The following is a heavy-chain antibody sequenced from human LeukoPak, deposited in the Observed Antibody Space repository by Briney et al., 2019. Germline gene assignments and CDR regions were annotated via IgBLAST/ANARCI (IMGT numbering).Heavy chain of an antibody. CDR3: ARQGGLGNYATGSWFDP. Sequence: GRSLRLSCAGSGFTFSNYGMHWVRQAPGKGLEWVAVIWYEGTNKYYADSVKGRFTISRDNSENTLYLQMDSLRAEDTAMYYCARQGGLGNYATGSWFDPWGQGTLVTVSS. CDR2: IWYEGTNK. V-gene: IGHV3-33*01. CDR1: GFTFSNYG. J-gene: IGHJ5*02. D-gene: IGHD1-7*01.